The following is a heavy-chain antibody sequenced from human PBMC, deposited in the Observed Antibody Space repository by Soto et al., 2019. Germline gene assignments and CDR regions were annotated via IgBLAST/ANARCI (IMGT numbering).Heavy chain of an antibody. J-gene: IGHJ6*02. D-gene: IGHD6-19*01. CDR3: SRREVGPSYDASGVG. V-gene: IGHV3-48*02. Sequence: RGSLRLSCSASVFTFSTYGMSWVRQAPGKGLEWVSYISASSTIIYYADSVKGRFTVSRDNAKQSLYMQMNCLRDEDTAMYYCSRREVGPSYDASGVGWGQGNTV. CDR2: ISASSTII. CDR1: VFTFSTYG.